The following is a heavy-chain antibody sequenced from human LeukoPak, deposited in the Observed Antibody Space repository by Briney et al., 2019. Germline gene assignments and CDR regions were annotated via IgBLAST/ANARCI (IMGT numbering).Heavy chain of an antibody. D-gene: IGHD3-22*01. CDR1: GFTFRDYY. CDR3: ARENYYQFDS. J-gene: IGHJ5*01. CDR2: INPSGSSI. Sequence: PGGSLRLSCAASGFTFRDYYMSWIRQSPGKGLEWISYINPSGSSIYYADSVRGRFTISRDNAKNSLFLQLSSLRAEDTAVYYCARENYYQFDSWGQGTLVTVSS. V-gene: IGHV3-11*01.